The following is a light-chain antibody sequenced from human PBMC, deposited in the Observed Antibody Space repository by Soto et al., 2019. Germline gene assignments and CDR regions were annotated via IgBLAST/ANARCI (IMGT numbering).Light chain of an antibody. J-gene: IGKJ1*01. CDR3: QQYNNWPPA. CDR1: QSVSSN. Sequence: EIVMTQSPATLSVTPGERATLSCRASQSVSSNLAWYQQKPGQAPRLLIYGASTRATGIPARLSSSGSGTEFTLTISSLQSEDLAVYYCQQYNNWPPAFGQGTQVDIK. CDR2: GAS. V-gene: IGKV3-15*01.